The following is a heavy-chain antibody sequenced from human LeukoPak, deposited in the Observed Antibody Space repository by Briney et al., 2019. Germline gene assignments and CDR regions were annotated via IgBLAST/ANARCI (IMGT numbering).Heavy chain of an antibody. CDR2: ISSSGGDT. Sequence: GGSLRLSCPASGFTFSSFSMSWVRQAPGKGLEWVSAISSSGGDTHYADSVKGRFTISRDNSKNTLHLQMNSLRAEDTAVYYCAKCRTTCYANGFDFWGQGTKVTVSS. V-gene: IGHV3-23*01. D-gene: IGHD2-2*01. CDR1: GFTFSSFS. CDR3: AKCRTTCYANGFDF. J-gene: IGHJ3*01.